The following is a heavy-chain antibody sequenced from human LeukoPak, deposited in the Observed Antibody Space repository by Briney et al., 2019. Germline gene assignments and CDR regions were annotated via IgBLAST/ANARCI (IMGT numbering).Heavy chain of an antibody. Sequence: GGSLRLSCAASGFTFSSYGMHWVRQDPGKGLEWVAVISYDGSNKYYADSVKGRFTISRDNSKNTLYLQMNSLRAEDTAVYYCARGSRELPPYYYYGMDVWGQGTTVTVSS. CDR2: ISYDGSNK. V-gene: IGHV3-30*03. CDR1: GFTFSSYG. D-gene: IGHD1-26*01. J-gene: IGHJ6*02. CDR3: ARGSRELPPYYYYGMDV.